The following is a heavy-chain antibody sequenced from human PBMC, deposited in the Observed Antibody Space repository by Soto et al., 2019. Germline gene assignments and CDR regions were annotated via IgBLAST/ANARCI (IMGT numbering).Heavy chain of an antibody. J-gene: IGHJ3*02. CDR2: VNWNGANI. CDR3: VKDTGIAAAFHI. V-gene: IGHV3-9*01. CDR1: GFTFDDYA. Sequence: EVQLVESGGGLVQPGRSLRLSCVASGFTFDDYAMHWVRQAPGKGLEWVSGVNWNGANIGYADSVNGRFTISRDNAKNSLYLQMDSLRPEDTALYYCVKDTGIAAAFHIWGQGTMVTVSS. D-gene: IGHD2-15*01.